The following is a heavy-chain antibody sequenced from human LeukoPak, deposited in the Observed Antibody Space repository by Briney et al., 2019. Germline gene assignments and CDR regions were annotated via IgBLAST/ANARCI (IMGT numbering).Heavy chain of an antibody. D-gene: IGHD3-10*01. CDR1: GFTFSDFF. J-gene: IGHJ4*02. CDR2: ISSSSSYT. V-gene: IGHV3-11*05. CDR3: ARALYGSGSYSTY. Sequence: GGPFRLSSAASGFTFSDFFMTWSRQAPGKRLEWVSYISSSSSYTACADSVRARFTISRDNTKSSLYLQMNSLRAEDTAVYYCARALYGSGSYSTYWGQGTLVTVSS.